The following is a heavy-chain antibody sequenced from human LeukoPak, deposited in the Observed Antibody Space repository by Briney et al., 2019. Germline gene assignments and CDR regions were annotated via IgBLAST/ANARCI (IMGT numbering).Heavy chain of an antibody. V-gene: IGHV3-23*01. CDR2: VSDSGFRT. D-gene: IGHD5-12*01. J-gene: IGHJ4*02. CDR3: ARQRGFPDY. Sequence: GGSLRLSCAASGLSLSSYAMSWVRQAPGKGLEWVSTVSDSGFRTYYADSVKGRLTISRDNSKNTLDLQMNSLRAEDTAVYYCARQRGFPDYWGQGTLVTVSS. CDR1: GLSLSSYA.